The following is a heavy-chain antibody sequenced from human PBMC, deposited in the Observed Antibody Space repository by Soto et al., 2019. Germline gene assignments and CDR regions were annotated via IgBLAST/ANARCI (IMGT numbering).Heavy chain of an antibody. V-gene: IGHV1-8*01. CDR3: ARERGALRYFGGYYYYMDV. D-gene: IGHD3-9*01. CDR2: MNPNSGNT. CDR1: GYTFTSYD. Sequence: ASVKVSCKASGYTFTSYDINWVRQATGQGLEWMGWMNPNSGNTGYAQKFQGRVTMTRNTSISTAYMELSSLRSEDTAVYYCARERGALRYFGGYYYYMDVWGKGTTVTVSS. J-gene: IGHJ6*03.